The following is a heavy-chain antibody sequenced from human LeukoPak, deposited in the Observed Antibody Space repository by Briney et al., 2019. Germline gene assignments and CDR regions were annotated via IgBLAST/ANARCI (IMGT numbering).Heavy chain of an antibody. V-gene: IGHV1-69*13. CDR1: GGTFSSYA. J-gene: IGHJ4*02. Sequence: ASVKVSCKASGGTFSSYAISWVRQAPGRGLEWMGGIIPNFGTANYAQKFQGRVTITADESTSTAYMELSSLRSEDTAVYYCWGGGWKRPFVYWGQGTLVTVSS. D-gene: IGHD2-21*01. CDR3: WGGGWKRPFVY. CDR2: IIPNFGTA.